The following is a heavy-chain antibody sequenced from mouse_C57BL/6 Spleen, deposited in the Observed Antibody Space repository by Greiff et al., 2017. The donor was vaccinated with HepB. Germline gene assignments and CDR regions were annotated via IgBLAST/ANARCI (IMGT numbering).Heavy chain of an antibody. CDR3: ARNEGDDYDDAMDY. CDR1: GFSLTSYA. V-gene: IGHV2-9-1*01. D-gene: IGHD2-4*01. J-gene: IGHJ4*01. Sequence: VHLVESGPGLVAPSQSLSITCTVSGFSLTSYAISWVRQPPGKGLEWLGVIWTGGGTNYNSALKSRLSISKDNSKSQVFLKMNSLQTDDTARYYCARNEGDDYDDAMDYWGQGTSVTVSS. CDR2: IWTGGGT.